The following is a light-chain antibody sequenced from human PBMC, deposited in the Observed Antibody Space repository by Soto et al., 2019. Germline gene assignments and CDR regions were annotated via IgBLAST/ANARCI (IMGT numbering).Light chain of an antibody. J-gene: IGKJ1*01. CDR1: QGISQW. CDR3: QQVTTFPRT. CDR2: GAF. V-gene: IGKV1-12*01. Sequence: DIQMTQYPSSVAAAVGDRGTITCRASQGISQWLAWYQHKPGTAPKLLIFGAFSLQRGVPSRFDSAGSGTDFTLTYKRLQPEDVASYYCQQVTTFPRTFGQGTTVEIK.